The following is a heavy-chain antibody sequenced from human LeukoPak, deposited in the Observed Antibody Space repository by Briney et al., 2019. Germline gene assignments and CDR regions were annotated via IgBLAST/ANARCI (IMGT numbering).Heavy chain of an antibody. D-gene: IGHD4-17*01. Sequence: PSETLSLTCIISGGSISSGGYSWSWLRQPPGKGLEWIGYIYHSGSTYYNPSLKSRVTISVDRSKNQFSLKLSSVTAADTAVYYCARVTTVSPGNNWFDPWGRGTLVTVSS. CDR2: IYHSGST. V-gene: IGHV4-30-2*01. CDR3: ARVTTVSPGNNWFDP. CDR1: GGSISSGGYS. J-gene: IGHJ5*02.